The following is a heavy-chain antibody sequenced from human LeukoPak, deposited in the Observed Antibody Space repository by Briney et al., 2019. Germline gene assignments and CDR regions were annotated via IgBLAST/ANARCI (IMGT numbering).Heavy chain of an antibody. V-gene: IGHV1-69*05. CDR2: IIPVFGTA. CDR3: ATRGLGATRNWYFDL. Sequence: SVKVSCKASGGTFSIFAIRWLRQAPGQGLEWLGGIIPVFGTANYAQKFQGRVTITTDESTTTAYMELSSLRIEDTAMYYCATRGLGATRNWYFDLWGRGTLVTVSS. D-gene: IGHD1-26*01. CDR1: GGTFSIFA. J-gene: IGHJ2*01.